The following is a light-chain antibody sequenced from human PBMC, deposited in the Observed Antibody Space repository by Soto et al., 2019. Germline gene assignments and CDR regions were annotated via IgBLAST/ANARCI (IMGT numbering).Light chain of an antibody. V-gene: IGKV1-39*01. CDR1: QSISSY. CDR2: AAS. J-gene: IGKJ1*01. Sequence: DIQMTQSPSSLSASVGDRVTITCRASQSISSYLNWYQQKPGKASKLLIYAASSLQSGVPSRFSGSGSGTDFTLTISSLQPEDFATYYCQQSYSTLWTFGQGTKVDI. CDR3: QQSYSTLWT.